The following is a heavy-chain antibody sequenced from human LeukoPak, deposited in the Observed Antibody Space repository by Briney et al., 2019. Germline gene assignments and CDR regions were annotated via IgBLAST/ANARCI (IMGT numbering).Heavy chain of an antibody. Sequence: KPSETLSLTCTVSGGSISSGGYSWSWIRQPPGKGLEWIGYIYHSGSTYYNPSLKSRVTISVDRSKNQFSLKLSSVTAADTAVYYCARGDILTGYYLSVDAFDIWGQGTMVTVSS. CDR3: ARGDILTGYYLSVDAFDI. V-gene: IGHV4-30-2*01. D-gene: IGHD3-9*01. CDR1: GGSISSGGYS. J-gene: IGHJ3*02. CDR2: IYHSGST.